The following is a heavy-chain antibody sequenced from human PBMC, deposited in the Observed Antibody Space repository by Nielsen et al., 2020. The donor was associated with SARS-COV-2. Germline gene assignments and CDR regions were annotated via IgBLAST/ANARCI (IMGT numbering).Heavy chain of an antibody. CDR1: GFTFDDYA. D-gene: IGHD1-14*01. J-gene: IGHJ4*02. CDR2: ISWNSGSI. V-gene: IGHV3-9*01. CDR3: ARGRRVGTTLFEY. Sequence: SLKISCAASGFTFDDYAMHWVRQAPGKGLEWVSGISWNSGSIANADSVKGRFTISRDNAKNSLHLQMNSLRAEDTAFYYCARGRRVGTTLFEYWGQGTLVTVSS.